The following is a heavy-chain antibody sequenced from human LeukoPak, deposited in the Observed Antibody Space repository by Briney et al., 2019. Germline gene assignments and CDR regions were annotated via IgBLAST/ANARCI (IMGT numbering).Heavy chain of an antibody. V-gene: IGHV7-4-1*02. CDR3: ARGIGYSYGYGIDY. Sequence: GASVKVSCKASGGTFSSYAISWVRQAPGQGLEWMGWINTNTGNPTYAQGFTGRFVFSLDTSVSTAYLQISSLKAEDTAVYYCARGIGYSYGYGIDYWGQGTLVTVSS. J-gene: IGHJ4*02. CDR1: GGTFSSYA. CDR2: INTNTGNP. D-gene: IGHD5-18*01.